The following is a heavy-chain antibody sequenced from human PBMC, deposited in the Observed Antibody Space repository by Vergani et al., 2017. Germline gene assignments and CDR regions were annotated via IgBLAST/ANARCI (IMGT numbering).Heavy chain of an antibody. CDR1: GFTFSSYS. CDR3: ARSPQTAVTPPFYFDY. J-gene: IGHJ4*02. D-gene: IGHD6-19*01. V-gene: IGHV3-48*04. CDR2: ISSSSSTI. Sequence: EVQLVESGGGLVQPGGSLRLSCAASGFTFSSYSMNWVRQAPGKGLEWVSYISSSSSTIYYADSVKGRFTISRDNAKNSLYLQMNSLRAEDTAVYYCARSPQTAVTPPFYFDYWGQGTLVTVSS.